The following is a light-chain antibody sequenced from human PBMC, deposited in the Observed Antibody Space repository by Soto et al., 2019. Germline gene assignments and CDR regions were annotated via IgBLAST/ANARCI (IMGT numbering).Light chain of an antibody. V-gene: IGKV3-15*01. J-gene: IGKJ1*01. Sequence: DIVMTQSPATLSVSPGERATLSCRASQSVSSNLAWYQQKPGQAPRLLIYGASTRATGISARFSGSGSGTEFTLTISSLQSEDFAVYYCQQYNNWPQTFGQGTKVEIK. CDR3: QQYNNWPQT. CDR2: GAS. CDR1: QSVSSN.